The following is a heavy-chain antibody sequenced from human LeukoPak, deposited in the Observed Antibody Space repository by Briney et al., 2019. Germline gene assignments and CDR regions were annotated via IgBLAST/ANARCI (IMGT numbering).Heavy chain of an antibody. CDR2: ISSSSSTI. CDR3: ARAGGYTGLYAFDI. CDR1: GFTFSSYS. J-gene: IGHJ3*02. V-gene: IGHV3-48*04. Sequence: GGSLRFSCAASGFTFSSYSMNWVRQAPGKGLEWVSYISSSSSTIYYADSVKGRFTISRDNAKNSLYLQMNSLRAEDTAVYYCARAGGYTGLYAFDIWGQGTMVTVSS. D-gene: IGHD5-18*01.